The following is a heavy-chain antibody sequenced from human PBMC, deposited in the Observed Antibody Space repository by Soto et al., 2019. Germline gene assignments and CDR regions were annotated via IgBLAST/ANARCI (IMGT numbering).Heavy chain of an antibody. J-gene: IGHJ6*02. CDR2: ISSSSSTI. CDR3: AKCRRYCSGGSSYYYYYGMDV. CDR1: GFTFSSYS. V-gene: IGHV3-48*01. Sequence: GSLRLSCAASGFTFSSYSINWVRQAPGKGLEWVSYISSSSSTIYYADSVKGRFSISRDNAKNSLYLQMNSLRAEDTAVYYCAKCRRYCSGGSSYYYYYGMDVWCQGITVTVSS. D-gene: IGHD2-15*01.